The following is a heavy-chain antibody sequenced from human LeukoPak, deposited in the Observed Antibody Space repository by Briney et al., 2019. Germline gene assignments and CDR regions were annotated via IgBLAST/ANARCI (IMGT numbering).Heavy chain of an antibody. V-gene: IGHV4-59*06. CDR3: ARTLVRGVLRGWFDP. J-gene: IGHJ5*02. CDR1: GGSISSYY. D-gene: IGHD3-10*01. Sequence: SETLSLTCTVSGGSISSYYWSWIRQPAGKGLEWMGYIYSSGSTFYNPYFQSRLTISVDTSRNQFSLKLRSVIDADTAVYSCARTLVRGVLRGWFDPWGQGTLVIVSS. CDR2: IYSSGST.